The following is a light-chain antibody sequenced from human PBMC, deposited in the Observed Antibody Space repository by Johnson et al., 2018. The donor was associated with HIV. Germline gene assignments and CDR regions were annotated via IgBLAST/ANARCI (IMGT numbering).Light chain of an antibody. Sequence: QSVLTQPPSVSAAPGQKVTISCSGSSSNIGNNYVSWYQQLPGTAPKLLIYDNNKRPSGIPDRFSGSKSGTSATLGITGLQTGDEADFYCGTWDSSLSAGVFLTRTHVTLL. CDR1: SSNIGNNY. J-gene: IGLJ1*01. CDR2: DNN. CDR3: GTWDSSLSAGV. V-gene: IGLV1-51*01.